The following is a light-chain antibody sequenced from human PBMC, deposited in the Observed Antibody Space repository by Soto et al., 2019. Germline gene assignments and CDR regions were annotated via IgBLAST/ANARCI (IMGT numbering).Light chain of an antibody. CDR1: QSVSSSY. Sequence: EIVLTQSPGTLSLSPGERATLSCRASQSVSSSYLAWYQQKPGQAPRLVIYGASSRATGIPDRFSGSGSGTDFTLNISRLEPEDFAVYYGQQFGRSPWTFGQGTKVEIK. J-gene: IGKJ1*01. CDR2: GAS. CDR3: QQFGRSPWT. V-gene: IGKV3-20*01.